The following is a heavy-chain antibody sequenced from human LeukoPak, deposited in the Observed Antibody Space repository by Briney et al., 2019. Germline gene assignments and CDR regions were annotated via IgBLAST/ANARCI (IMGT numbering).Heavy chain of an antibody. CDR3: ARPRDYDILTGSLY. CDR2: ISSSSTYI. Sequence: GGSLRLSCAASGFSFSSYNMNWVRQAPGKGLEWVSSISSSSTYIYYTDSVKGRFTISRDNAKNSLYLQMSSLRAEDTAVYYCARPRDYDILTGSLYWGQGTLVTVSS. J-gene: IGHJ4*02. D-gene: IGHD3-9*01. CDR1: GFSFSSYN. V-gene: IGHV3-21*01.